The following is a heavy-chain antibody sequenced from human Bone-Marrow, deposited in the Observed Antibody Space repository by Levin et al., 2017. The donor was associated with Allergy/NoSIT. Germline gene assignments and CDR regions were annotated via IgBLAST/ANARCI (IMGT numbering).Heavy chain of an antibody. CDR1: GGSISSYY. CDR2: IYTSGST. D-gene: IGHD1-7*01. CDR3: ARDSGGLELIMVDY. Sequence: KTSETLSLTCTVSGGSISSYYWSWIRQPAGKGLEWIGRIYTSGSTNYNPSLKSRVTMSVDTSKNQFSLKLSSVTAADTAVYYCARDSGGLELIMVDYWGQGTLVTVSS. V-gene: IGHV4-4*07. J-gene: IGHJ4*02.